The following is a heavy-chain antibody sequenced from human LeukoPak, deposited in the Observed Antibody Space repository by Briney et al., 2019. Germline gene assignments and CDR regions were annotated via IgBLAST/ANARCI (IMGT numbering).Heavy chain of an antibody. CDR3: ARVAHSRLYNWFDP. CDR2: IYYSGST. CDR1: GGSISSYY. V-gene: IGHV4-59*01. J-gene: IGHJ5*02. Sequence: SSETLSLTCTVSGGSISSYYWSWIRHPPGKGLEWIGYIYYSGSTNYNPSLKSRVTISVDTSKNQFSLKLSSVTAADTAVYYCARVAHSRLYNWFDPWGQGTLVTVSS. D-gene: IGHD2-15*01.